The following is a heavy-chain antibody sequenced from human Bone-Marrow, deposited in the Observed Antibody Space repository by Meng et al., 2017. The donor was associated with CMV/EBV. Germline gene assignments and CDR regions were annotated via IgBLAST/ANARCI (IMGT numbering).Heavy chain of an antibody. CDR2: MADTRVT. CDR3: AREARAPYFDM. Sequence: SETRSLPCIVSDSSVFSDHFWAWIRQPPGKRPEWIVSMADTRVTYYSPSLQRRLTVAVDTSKKQVSLTLTSVTAADTSVYYCAREARAPYFDMWGQGTMVTVSS. J-gene: IGHJ3*02. CDR1: DSSVFSDHF. V-gene: IGHV4-38-2*02.